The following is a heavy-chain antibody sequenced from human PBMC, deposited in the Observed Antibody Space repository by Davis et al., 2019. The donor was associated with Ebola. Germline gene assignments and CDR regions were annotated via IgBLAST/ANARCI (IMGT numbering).Heavy chain of an antibody. CDR2: INPSGGST. CDR3: ARDGPLGYDFWSGYYQY. CDR1: GYTFTSYG. J-gene: IGHJ4*02. Sequence: ASVKVSCKASGYTFTSYGISWVRQAPGQGLEWMGIINPSGGSTSYAQKFQGRVTMTRDTSTSTVYMELSSLRSEDTAVYYCARDGPLGYDFWSGYYQYWGQGTLVTVSS. V-gene: IGHV1-46*01. D-gene: IGHD3-3*01.